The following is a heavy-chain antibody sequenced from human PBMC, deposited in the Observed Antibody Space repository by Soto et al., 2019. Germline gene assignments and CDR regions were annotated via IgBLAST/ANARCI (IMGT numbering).Heavy chain of an antibody. Sequence: QVQLQQWGAGLLKPSETLSLTCAVYGESISGHYWNWIRQPPGKGLEWIGEINHSGRTNYNPSLKSRVTISVDTSKNQFSLNLGSVTAADTAVYYCARGNIAAALVYWGQGTLVTVSS. D-gene: IGHD6-13*01. CDR1: GESISGHY. J-gene: IGHJ4*02. CDR3: ARGNIAAALVY. V-gene: IGHV4-34*01. CDR2: INHSGRT.